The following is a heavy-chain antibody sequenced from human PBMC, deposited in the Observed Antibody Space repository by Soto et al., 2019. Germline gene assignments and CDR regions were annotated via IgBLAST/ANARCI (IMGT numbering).Heavy chain of an antibody. CDR3: AGLLWFGELFIGNWFDP. J-gene: IGHJ5*02. Sequence: ASGTLSLTCTVSGGSISSGGYYWSWIRQHPGKGLEWIGYIYYSGSTYYNPSLKSRVTISVDTSKNQFSLKLSSVTAADTAVYYCAGLLWFGELFIGNWFDPWGQGTLVTVSS. D-gene: IGHD3-10*01. CDR2: IYYSGST. CDR1: GGSISSGGYY. V-gene: IGHV4-31*03.